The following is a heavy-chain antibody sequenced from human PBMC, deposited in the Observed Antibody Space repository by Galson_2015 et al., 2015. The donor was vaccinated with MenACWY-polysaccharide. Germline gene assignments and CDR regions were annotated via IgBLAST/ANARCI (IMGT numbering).Heavy chain of an antibody. D-gene: IGHD6-19*01. V-gene: IGHV3-7*01. CDR1: GLTFSDYF. CDR2: IERAGSEK. CDR3: AGGLGWSSDY. J-gene: IGHJ4*02. Sequence: SLRLSCAASGLTFSDYFMTWVRQAPGQGLEWVANIERAGSEKNYVDSVKARFTISRDNAKNSLYLQMDNLRAEDTAVYYCAGGLGWSSDYWGPGTLVTVSS.